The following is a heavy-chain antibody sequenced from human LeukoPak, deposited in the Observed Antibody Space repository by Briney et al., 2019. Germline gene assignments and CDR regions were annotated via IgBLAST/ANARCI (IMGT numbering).Heavy chain of an antibody. CDR1: GFTVSSNY. D-gene: IGHD6-19*01. Sequence: PGGSLRLSCAASGFTVSSNYMSWVRQAPGKGLEWVSVIYSGGSTYYADSVKGRFTISRDNSKNTLYLQMNSLRAEDTAVYYCAKRRSSSGSKYYFDYWGQGTLVTVSS. CDR3: AKRRSSSGSKYYFDY. V-gene: IGHV3-53*01. J-gene: IGHJ4*02. CDR2: IYSGGST.